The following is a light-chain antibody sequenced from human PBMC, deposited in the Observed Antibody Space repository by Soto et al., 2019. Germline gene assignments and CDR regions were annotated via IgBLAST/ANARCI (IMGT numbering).Light chain of an antibody. J-gene: IGKJ4*01. CDR3: QQYNNWPLT. CDR1: QSVAIN. Sequence: EIVMTQSPATLSVSPGERATLSCRASQSVAINLAWYQQKPGQAPRLLIYGASSRASGFPARFTGSGSGTDFTLTISSLQSEDFAVYYCQQYNNWPLTFGGGTKVEIK. CDR2: GAS. V-gene: IGKV3-15*01.